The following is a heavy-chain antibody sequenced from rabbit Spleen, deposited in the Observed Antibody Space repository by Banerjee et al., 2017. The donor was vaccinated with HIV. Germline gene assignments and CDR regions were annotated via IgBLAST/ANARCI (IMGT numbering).Heavy chain of an antibody. J-gene: IGHJ3*01. CDR3: ARDTGTSFSTYGMDL. Sequence: EESGGDLVQPEGSLTLTCTASGFSFSSSYWICWVRQAPGKGLEWIACIYAGSSGRTYCASWAKGRFTISKTSSTTVTLKMTSLTAADRATYFCARDTGTSFSTYGMDLWGQGTLVTVS. D-gene: IGHD8-1*01. CDR2: IYAGSSGRT. V-gene: IGHV1S45*01. CDR1: GFSFSSSYW.